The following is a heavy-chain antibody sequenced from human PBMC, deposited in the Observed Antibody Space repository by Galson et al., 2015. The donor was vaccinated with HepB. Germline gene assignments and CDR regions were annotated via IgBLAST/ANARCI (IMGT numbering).Heavy chain of an antibody. J-gene: IGHJ4*02. D-gene: IGHD3-22*01. Sequence: SVKVSCKASGYTFTSYDINWVRQATGQGLEWMGWMNPNSGNTGYAQKFQGRVTMARNTSISTAYMELSSLRSEDTAVYYCARYYYDSSGYYPNDYWGQGTLVTVSS. CDR3: ARYYYDSSGYYPNDY. CDR1: GYTFTSYD. V-gene: IGHV1-8*01. CDR2: MNPNSGNT.